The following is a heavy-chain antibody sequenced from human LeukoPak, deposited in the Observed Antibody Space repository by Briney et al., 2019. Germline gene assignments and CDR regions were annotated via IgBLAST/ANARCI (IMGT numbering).Heavy chain of an antibody. D-gene: IGHD3-22*01. CDR2: IRTKVYGGTT. CDR1: GFSFGDYA. V-gene: IGHV3-49*04. J-gene: IGHJ4*02. Sequence: PGGSLRFSCAGFGFSFGDYAMSWVRQAPGKGLEWVGFIRTKVYGGTTQYAASVKGRFTISREDSKSTAYLHMNSLKSEDTAVYYCSSTPYHYDTSGIGFDCWGQGTLVTVSS. CDR3: SSTPYHYDTSGIGFDC.